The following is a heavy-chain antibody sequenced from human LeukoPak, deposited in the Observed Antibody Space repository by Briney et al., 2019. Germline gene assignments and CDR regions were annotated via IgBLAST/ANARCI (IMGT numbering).Heavy chain of an antibody. CDR2: ISAYNGNT. CDR3: ARVNYYDSSGYYPYGMDV. CDR1: GYTFTSYG. J-gene: IGHJ6*02. V-gene: IGHV1-18*01. D-gene: IGHD3-22*01. Sequence: GASVKVSCKASGYTFTSYGISWVRQAPGQGLEWMGWISAYNGNTNYAQKLQGRVTMTTDTSTSTAYMELSSLRSEDTAVYYCARVNYYDSSGYYPYGMDVWGQGTTVTVSS.